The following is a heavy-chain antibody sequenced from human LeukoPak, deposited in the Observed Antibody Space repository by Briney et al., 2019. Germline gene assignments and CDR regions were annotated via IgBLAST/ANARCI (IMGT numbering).Heavy chain of an antibody. J-gene: IGHJ3*01. CDR3: ATEAPSETAVSSASQV. CDR1: GGTFYSYR. V-gene: IGHV1-69*13. D-gene: IGHD5-18*01. CDR2: ITPIFGTA. Sequence: SVNHSSMASGGTFYSYRISWVRRAPGQGLEWMGGITPIFGTAHYAQKFQGRVTITADVSTRTAYMEVSSLRSEDTANYYCATEAPSETAVSSASQVRGQATVVTVSS.